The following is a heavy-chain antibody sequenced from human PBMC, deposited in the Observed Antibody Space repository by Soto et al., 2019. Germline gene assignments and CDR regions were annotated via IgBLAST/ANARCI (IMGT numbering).Heavy chain of an antibody. CDR3: ARVKGGSYYDYIWGSYRDDAFDI. CDR2: IYYSGST. D-gene: IGHD3-16*02. Sequence: QVQLQESGPGLVKPSETLSLTCTVSGGSISSYYWSWIRQPPGKGLEWIGYIYYSGSTNYNPSLKSRVTISVDTSKNQCSLKLSSVTAADTAVYYCARVKGGSYYDYIWGSYRDDAFDIWGQGTMVTVSS. CDR1: GGSISSYY. J-gene: IGHJ3*02. V-gene: IGHV4-59*01.